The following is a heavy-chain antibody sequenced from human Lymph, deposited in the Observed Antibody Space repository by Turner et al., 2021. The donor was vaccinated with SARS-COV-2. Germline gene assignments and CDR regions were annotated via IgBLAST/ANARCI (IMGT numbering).Heavy chain of an antibody. J-gene: IGHJ6*02. D-gene: IGHD5-18*01. CDR2: INHSGST. CDR1: GGSFSGYY. Sequence: QVQLQQWGAGLLKPSETLSLTCAVYGGSFSGYYWSWIRQPPVKGLEWIGEINHSGSTNYNPSLKSRVTISVDTSKNEFSLKLSSVTAADTAVYYWARGGVDTAMVRYYYYGIDVWGQGTTVTVSS. V-gene: IGHV4-34*01. CDR3: ARGGVDTAMVRYYYYGIDV.